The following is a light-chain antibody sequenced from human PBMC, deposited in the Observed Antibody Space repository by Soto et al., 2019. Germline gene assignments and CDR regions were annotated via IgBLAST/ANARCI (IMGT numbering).Light chain of an antibody. CDR3: QQLNSHPRT. V-gene: IGKV1-17*01. J-gene: IGKJ2*01. CDR1: QSISNN. CDR2: AAS. Sequence: DTQMTQSPSSLYASVGDRVTLTCRASQSISNNLIWYQQKPGKAPKLLIYAASTLQSGVPSRFSGSGSGTEFTLTISSLQPEDFATYYCQQLNSHPRTFGQGTKVDIK.